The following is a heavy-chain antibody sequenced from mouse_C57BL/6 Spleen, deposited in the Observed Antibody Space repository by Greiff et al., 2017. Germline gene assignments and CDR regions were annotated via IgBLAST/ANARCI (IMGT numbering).Heavy chain of an antibody. V-gene: IGHV5-6*01. CDR3: ARTSTVGAHFDY. CDR2: ISSGGSYT. D-gene: IGHD1-1*01. CDR1: GFTFSSYG. J-gene: IGHJ2*01. Sequence: EVKVVESGGDLVKPGGSLKLSCAASGFTFSSYGMSWVRQTPDKRLEWVATISSGGSYTYYPDSVKGRFTISRDNAKNTLYLQMSSLKSEDTAMYYCARTSTVGAHFDYWGQGTTLTVSS.